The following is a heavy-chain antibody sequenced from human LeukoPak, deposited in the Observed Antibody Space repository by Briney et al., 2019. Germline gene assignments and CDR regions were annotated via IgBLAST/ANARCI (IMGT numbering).Heavy chain of an antibody. D-gene: IGHD3-22*01. Sequence: SETLSLTCTVSGDSVSIYYWRWIRQPPGKGLEWLAYISHSGSTNFNPSLKSRVTISVDTSMNQFSLKLSSVTAADTAVYCCARESDYYDSSGYFDYWGQGTLVTVSS. CDR2: ISHSGST. CDR1: GDSVSIYY. V-gene: IGHV4-59*02. J-gene: IGHJ4*02. CDR3: ARESDYYDSSGYFDY.